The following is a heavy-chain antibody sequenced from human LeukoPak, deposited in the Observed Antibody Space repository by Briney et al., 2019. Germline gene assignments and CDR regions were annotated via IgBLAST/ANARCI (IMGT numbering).Heavy chain of an antibody. CDR2: MNPNSGNT. CDR3: ARGHPFGCSSTSCLYNWFDP. D-gene: IGHD2-2*01. CDR1: GYTFTSYD. V-gene: IGHV1-8*01. Sequence: ASVKVSCKASGYTFTSYDINWVRQATGQGLEWMGWMNPNSGNTGYAQKFQGRVTMTRNTSISTAYMELSSLRSEDTAVYYCARGHPFGCSSTSCLYNWFDPWGQGTLVTVSS. J-gene: IGHJ5*02.